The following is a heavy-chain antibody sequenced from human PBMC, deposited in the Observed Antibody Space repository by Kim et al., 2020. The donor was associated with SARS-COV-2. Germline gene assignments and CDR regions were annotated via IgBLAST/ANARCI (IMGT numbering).Heavy chain of an antibody. Sequence: SETLSLTCTVSGGSISSYYWSWIRQPPGKGLEWIGYIYYSGSTNYNPSLKSRVTISVDTSKNQFSLKLSSVTAADTAVYYCAREGYSSSWVVDYWGQEPWSPSPQ. CDR3: AREGYSSSWVVDY. V-gene: IGHV4-59*01. D-gene: IGHD6-13*01. J-gene: IGHJ4*01. CDR2: IYYSGST. CDR1: GGSISSYY.